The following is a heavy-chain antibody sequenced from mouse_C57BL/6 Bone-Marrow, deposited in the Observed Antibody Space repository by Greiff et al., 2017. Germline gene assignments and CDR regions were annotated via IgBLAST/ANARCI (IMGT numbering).Heavy chain of an antibody. CDR1: GYTFTSYW. CDR2: IDPSDSYT. D-gene: IGHD2-2*01. Sequence: QVQLQQPGAELVKPGASVTLSCKASGYTFTSYWMQWVNQRPGQGLEWIGEIDPSDSYTNYNQKFKGKATLTVDTSSSTSYMQLSSLTSEDSAVYYCAGFYGYFFYFDYWGQGTTLTVSS. J-gene: IGHJ2*01. CDR3: AGFYGYFFYFDY. V-gene: IGHV1-50*01.